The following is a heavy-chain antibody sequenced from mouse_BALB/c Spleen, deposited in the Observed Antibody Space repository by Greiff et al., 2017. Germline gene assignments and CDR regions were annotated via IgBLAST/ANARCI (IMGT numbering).Heavy chain of an antibody. CDR2: FYPGSGSI. CDR1: GYTFTEYI. V-gene: IGHV1-62-2*01. Sequence: QVQLKQPGAELVRPGVSVKLSCKAPGYTFTEYIIHWVKQRSGQGLEWIGWFYPGSGSIKYNEKFKDKATLTADKSSSTVYMELSRLTSEDSAVYFCARHEDAWFAYWGQGTLVTVSA. CDR3: ARHEDAWFAY. J-gene: IGHJ3*01.